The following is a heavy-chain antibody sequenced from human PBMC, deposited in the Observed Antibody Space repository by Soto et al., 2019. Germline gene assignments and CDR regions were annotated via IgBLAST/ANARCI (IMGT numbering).Heavy chain of an antibody. J-gene: IGHJ4*02. V-gene: IGHV3-23*01. Sequence: GGSLRLSCAASGFIFSNYVMSWVRQAPGKGLEWVSSISDSGGTSYYADSVKGRCTISREDSKNTLYLQMNSLRAEDTAIYYCAKRPRALLTFDYWGQGTLVTVSS. CDR3: AKRPRALLTFDY. D-gene: IGHD1-26*01. CDR1: GFIFSNYV. CDR2: ISDSGGTS.